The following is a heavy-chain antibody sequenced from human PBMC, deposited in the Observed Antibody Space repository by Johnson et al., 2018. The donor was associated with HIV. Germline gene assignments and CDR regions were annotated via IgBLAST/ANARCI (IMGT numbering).Heavy chain of an antibody. D-gene: IGHD3-22*01. CDR2: ISGSGGST. CDR1: GFTFSSYA. V-gene: IGHV3-23*04. CDR3: ARDSQHYYDSSTGSDAFDI. Sequence: VQLVESVGGLVQPGGSLRLSCAASGFTFSSYAMSWVRQAPGKGLEWVSTISGSGGSTYYADSVKGRFTISRDNSKNTLYLQMNSLRAEDTALYYCARDSQHYYDSSTGSDAFDIWGQGTMVTVSS. J-gene: IGHJ3*02.